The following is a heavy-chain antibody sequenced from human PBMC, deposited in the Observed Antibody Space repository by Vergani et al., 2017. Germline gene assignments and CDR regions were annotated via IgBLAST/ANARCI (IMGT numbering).Heavy chain of an antibody. D-gene: IGHD2-15*01. CDR1: GFTFSSYG. CDR3: ARDVVEVAGTEYYCYYYIDV. J-gene: IGHJ6*03. Sequence: VQLVESGGGVVQPGRSLRLSCAASGFTFSSYGLHWVRQAPGKGLEWVAKIKQDGSEKYYVDTVKGQYTTSKDNGKNSLYLQMNSLIAEDTAVYYDARDVVEVAGTEYYCYYYIDVWGKGTTVTVSS. CDR2: IKQDGSEK. V-gene: IGHV3-7*03.